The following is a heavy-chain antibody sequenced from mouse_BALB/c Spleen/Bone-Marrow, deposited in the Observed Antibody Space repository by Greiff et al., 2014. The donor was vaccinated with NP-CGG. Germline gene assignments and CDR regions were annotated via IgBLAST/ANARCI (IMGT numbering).Heavy chain of an antibody. J-gene: IGHJ4*01. Sequence: EVKLEESGGGLVQPGRSLKLSCAASGFDFSGYWMRWVRQAPGKGLEWIGEINPDSSTINYTPSLKDKFIISRDNAKNTLYLQMSKVRSEDTALYYCARLGYYGVMAYWGQGTSVTVSS. D-gene: IGHD1-1*01. CDR3: ARLGYYGVMAY. CDR1: GFDFSGYW. CDR2: INPDSSTI. V-gene: IGHV4-1*02.